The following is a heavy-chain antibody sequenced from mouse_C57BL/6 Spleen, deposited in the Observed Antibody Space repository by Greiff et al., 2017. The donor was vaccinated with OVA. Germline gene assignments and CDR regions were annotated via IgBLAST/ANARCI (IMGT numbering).Heavy chain of an antibody. CDR1: CYAFSSSW. Sequence: QVQLQQSGPELVKPGASVKISCKASCYAFSSSWMNWVKQRPGKGLEWIGRIYPGDGDTNYNGKFKGKATLTADKSSSTAYMQLSSLTSEDSAVYFCARRLNDYYAMDYWGQGTSVTVSS. CDR3: ARRLNDYYAMDY. J-gene: IGHJ4*01. V-gene: IGHV1-82*01. CDR2: IYPGDGDT.